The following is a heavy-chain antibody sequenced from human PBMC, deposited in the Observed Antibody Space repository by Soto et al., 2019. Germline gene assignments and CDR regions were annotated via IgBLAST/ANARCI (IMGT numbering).Heavy chain of an antibody. CDR1: GYSFTSYW. CDR3: ARHPSYYYGSGSSFIDP. D-gene: IGHD3-10*01. J-gene: IGHJ5*02. Sequence: LGESLKISCKGSGYSFTSYWISWVRQMPGKGLEWMGRIDPSDSYTNYSPTFQGHVTISADKSISTAYLQWSSLKASDTAMYYCARHPSYYYGSGSSFIDPWGQGTLVTVSS. CDR2: IDPSDSYT. V-gene: IGHV5-10-1*01.